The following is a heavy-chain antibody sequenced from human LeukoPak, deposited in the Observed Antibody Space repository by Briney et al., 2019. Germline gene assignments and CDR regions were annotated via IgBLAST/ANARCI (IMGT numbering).Heavy chain of an antibody. J-gene: IGHJ5*02. V-gene: IGHV4-61*02. CDR2: IYTSGST. Sequence: ASETLSLTCTVSGGSISSGSYYWSWIRRPAGKGLEWIGRIYTSGSTNYNPSLKSRVTISVDTSKNQFSLKLSSVTAADTAVYYCARVAHYYDSSGDSNKNKNWFDPWGQGTLVTVSS. D-gene: IGHD3-22*01. CDR3: ARVAHYYDSSGDSNKNKNWFDP. CDR1: GGSISSGSYY.